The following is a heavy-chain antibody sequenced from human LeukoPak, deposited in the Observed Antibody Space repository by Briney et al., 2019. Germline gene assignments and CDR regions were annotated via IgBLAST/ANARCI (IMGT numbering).Heavy chain of an antibody. CDR3: ARLGLRSPYYYYYYHMDV. Sequence: PSETLSLTCTVSGGSISSYYWSWIRQPPGKGLEWIGYIYYSGSTNYNPSLKSRVTISVDTSKNQFSLKLSSVTAADTAVYYCARLGLRSPYYYYYYHMDVWGKGTTVTVSS. CDR1: GGSISSYY. CDR2: IYYSGST. J-gene: IGHJ6*03. V-gene: IGHV4-59*01. D-gene: IGHD4-17*01.